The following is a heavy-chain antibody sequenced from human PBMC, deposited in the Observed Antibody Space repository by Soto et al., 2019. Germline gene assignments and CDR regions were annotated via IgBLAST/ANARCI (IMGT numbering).Heavy chain of an antibody. D-gene: IGHD4-4*01. J-gene: IGHJ4*02. Sequence: ESGPTLVNPTQTLTLTCTFSCFSLSTSGAGVGWNRQPPGKALEWLALIYWDDDKRYRPSLKSRLTFTKDTSKNQVVLTMTNVDPVDTATYYCAHLTIPNLFDYWGQGALVTVSS. V-gene: IGHV2-5*02. CDR1: CFSLSTSGAG. CDR2: IYWDDDK. CDR3: AHLTIPNLFDY.